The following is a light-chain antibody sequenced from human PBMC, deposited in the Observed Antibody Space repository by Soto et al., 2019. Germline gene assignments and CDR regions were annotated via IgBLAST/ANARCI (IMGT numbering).Light chain of an antibody. CDR1: SSDVGGYNY. Sequence: QSVLTRPPSASGSPGQSVTISCTGTSSDVGGYNYVSWYQQHPGKAPKLMIYEVSKRPSGVPDRFSGSKSGNTASLTVSGLQAEDEADYYCSSYAGSNKLGVFGTGTKVTVL. J-gene: IGLJ1*01. CDR3: SSYAGSNKLGV. V-gene: IGLV2-8*01. CDR2: EVS.